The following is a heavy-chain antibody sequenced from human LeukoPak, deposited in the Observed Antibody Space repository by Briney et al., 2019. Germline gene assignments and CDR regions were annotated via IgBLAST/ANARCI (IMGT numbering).Heavy chain of an antibody. V-gene: IGHV4-38-2*02. CDR3: ARHTLSITMIVVDLYYFDY. J-gene: IGHJ4*02. CDR1: GYSISSGYY. D-gene: IGHD3-22*01. Sequence: SETLSLTCTVSGYSISSGYYWGWIRQPPGKGLEWIGSIYHSGSTYYNPSLKSRVTISVDTSKNQFSLKLSSVTAADTAVYYCARHTLSITMIVVDLYYFDYWGQGTLVTVSS. CDR2: IYHSGST.